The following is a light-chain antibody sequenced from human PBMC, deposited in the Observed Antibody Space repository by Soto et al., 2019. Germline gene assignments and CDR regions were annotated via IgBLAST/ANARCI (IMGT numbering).Light chain of an antibody. CDR2: DVS. J-gene: IGLJ1*01. Sequence: QSVLTQPASVSGSPGQSITISCTGTSSDVGDYNYVSWYQEHPGKAPKLMIYDVSNRPSGVSNRFSGSKSGSTASLTNSGLQAEDEADYYCSSYTSSTTRVFGTGTKLTVL. CDR1: SSDVGDYNY. CDR3: SSYTSSTTRV. V-gene: IGLV2-14*01.